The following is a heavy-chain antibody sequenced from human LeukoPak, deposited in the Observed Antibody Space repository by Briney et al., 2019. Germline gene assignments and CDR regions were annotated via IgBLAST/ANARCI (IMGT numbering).Heavy chain of an antibody. Sequence: GESLKISCKGPGHSFINYWIAWVRQVPGKGLEWMGIIFPGDSHTRYSPSFHGQVTISADMSIDTAYLQWSSLRASDTAMYYCARIAATWYGGSWGQGTLVFVSS. CDR2: IFPGDSHT. D-gene: IGHD2-15*01. CDR1: GHSFINYW. V-gene: IGHV5-51*01. CDR3: ARIAATWYGGS. J-gene: IGHJ4*02.